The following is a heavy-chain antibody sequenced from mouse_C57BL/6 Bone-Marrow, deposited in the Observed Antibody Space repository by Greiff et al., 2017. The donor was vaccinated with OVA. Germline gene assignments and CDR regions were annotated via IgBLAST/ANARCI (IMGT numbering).Heavy chain of an antibody. CDR3: VKAVHYDGFYAMDY. D-gene: IGHD1-2*01. CDR2: IRNKANGYTT. Sequence: EVMLVESGGGLVQPGASLRLSCAASGFTFTDYYMSWVRQPPGKAPEWLALIRNKANGYTTEYTSSVKGRFTISRDNSQNILYLQMNTLRAEDSATDYCVKAVHYDGFYAMDYWGQGTSVTVSS. J-gene: IGHJ4*01. V-gene: IGHV7-4*01. CDR1: GFTFTDYY.